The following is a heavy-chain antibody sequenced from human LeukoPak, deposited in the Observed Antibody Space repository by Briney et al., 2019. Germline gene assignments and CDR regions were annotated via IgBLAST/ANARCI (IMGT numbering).Heavy chain of an antibody. V-gene: IGHV3-23*01. J-gene: IGHJ2*01. CDR3: ARVHWYFDF. CDR1: GFTFSSYV. Sequence: GGSLRLSCAASGFTFSSYVMNWVRQAPGKGLEWVSVISGGGGSTYYADSVKGRFTISRDNAKNSLYLQMDSLRVEGTAVYYCARVHWYFDFWGRGTLVTVSS. D-gene: IGHD4/OR15-4a*01. CDR2: ISGGGGST.